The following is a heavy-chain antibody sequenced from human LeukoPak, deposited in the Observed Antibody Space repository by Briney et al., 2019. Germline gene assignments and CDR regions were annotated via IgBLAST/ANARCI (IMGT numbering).Heavy chain of an antibody. CDR3: TTDSVYGSGSYYNGLAGY. CDR1: GFTFGDYA. D-gene: IGHD3-10*01. Sequence: GGSLRLSCTASGFTFGDYAMSWFRQAPGKGLEWVGFIRSKAYGGTTEYAASVKGRFTISRDDSKNTLYLQMNSLKTEDTAVYYCTTDSVYGSGSYYNGLAGYWGQGTLVTVSS. V-gene: IGHV3-49*03. J-gene: IGHJ4*02. CDR2: IRSKAYGGTT.